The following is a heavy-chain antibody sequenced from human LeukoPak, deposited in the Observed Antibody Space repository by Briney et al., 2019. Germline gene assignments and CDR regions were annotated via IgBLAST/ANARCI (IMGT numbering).Heavy chain of an antibody. CDR1: AYTFTSYS. J-gene: IGHJ4*02. Sequence: ASVTASCSPSAYTFTSYSMHWVRHAPGQGLEWVGIINPSGSSKSYAQKFQGRVTMNRDTSTSTVYMELSSLRSEDAAVYYCARSHHRGSSSIDYWGQGTLVAVSS. CDR3: ARSHHRGSSSIDY. V-gene: IGHV1-46*01. D-gene: IGHD6-6*01. CDR2: INPSGSSK.